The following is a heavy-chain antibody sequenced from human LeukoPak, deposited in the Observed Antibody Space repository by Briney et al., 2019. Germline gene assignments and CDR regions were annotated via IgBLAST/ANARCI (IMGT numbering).Heavy chain of an antibody. Sequence: GASVKVSCKASGGTFSSYTISWVRQAPGQGLEWMGRIIPILGIANYAQKFQGRVTITADKSTSTAYMELSSLRSEDTAVYYCARGYDFWSGQEDYGMDVWGQGTTVTVSS. V-gene: IGHV1-69*02. J-gene: IGHJ6*02. D-gene: IGHD3-3*01. CDR2: IIPILGIA. CDR3: ARGYDFWSGQEDYGMDV. CDR1: GGTFSSYT.